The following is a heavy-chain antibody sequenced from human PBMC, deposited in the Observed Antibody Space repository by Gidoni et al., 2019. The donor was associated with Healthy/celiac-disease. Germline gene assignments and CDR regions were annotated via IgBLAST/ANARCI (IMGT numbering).Heavy chain of an antibody. CDR1: GFTFDDYA. CDR2: ISWNSGSI. V-gene: IGHV3-9*01. Sequence: EVQLVESGGGLVQPGRSLRLSCAASGFTFDDYAMPWVRQAPGKGLEWVSGISWNSGSIGYADSVKGRFTISRDNAKNSLYLQMNSLRAEDTALYYCAKVARFRSYDFWSGYSFGPSYFDLWGRGTLVTVSS. D-gene: IGHD3-3*01. CDR3: AKVARFRSYDFWSGYSFGPSYFDL. J-gene: IGHJ2*01.